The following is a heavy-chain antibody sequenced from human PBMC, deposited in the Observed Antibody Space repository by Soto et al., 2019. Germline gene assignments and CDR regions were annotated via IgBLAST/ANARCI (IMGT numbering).Heavy chain of an antibody. CDR2: ISGSGGST. D-gene: IGHD5-12*01. CDR1: GFTFSSYA. Sequence: HPGGSLRLSCAASGFTFSSYAMSWVRQAPGKGLEWVSAISGSGGSTYYADSVKGRFTISRDNSKNTLYLQMNSLRAEDTAVYYCALHLDIVATIDGELAHYWGQGTLVTVSS. CDR3: ALHLDIVATIDGELAHY. J-gene: IGHJ4*02. V-gene: IGHV3-23*01.